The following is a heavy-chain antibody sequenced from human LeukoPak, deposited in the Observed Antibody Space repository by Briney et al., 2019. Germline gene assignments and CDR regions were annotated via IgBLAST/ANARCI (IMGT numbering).Heavy chain of an antibody. CDR3: AKRAPLYSSTPGNYLDS. V-gene: IGHV3-23*01. CDR1: GFTFSSYG. Sequence: PGGSLRLSCAASGFTFSSYGMSWVRQAPGKGLEWVSTLSGSVGTTYYAGSGKGRFTVSRDKTKNTFYLQMNSLRAEDTAVYYCAKRAPLYSSTPGNYLDSWGQGTLVTVSS. D-gene: IGHD6-19*01. CDR2: LSGSVGTT. J-gene: IGHJ4*02.